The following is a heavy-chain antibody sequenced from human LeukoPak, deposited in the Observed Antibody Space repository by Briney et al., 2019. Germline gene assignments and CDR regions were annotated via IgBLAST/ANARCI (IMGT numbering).Heavy chain of an antibody. V-gene: IGHV3-23*01. D-gene: IGHD3-22*01. J-gene: IGHJ4*02. CDR3: ARSPGLNDYDSTGYTYFDY. CDR1: GFTFSNYA. Sequence: PVGSLRLSCAASGFTFSNYAMSWVRQAPGRGLEWVSAISGSGDNTYYADSVKGRFTISRDNSKNSLYLQMNSLRTEDTALYYCARSPGLNDYDSTGYTYFDYWGQGTLVTVTS. CDR2: ISGSGDNT.